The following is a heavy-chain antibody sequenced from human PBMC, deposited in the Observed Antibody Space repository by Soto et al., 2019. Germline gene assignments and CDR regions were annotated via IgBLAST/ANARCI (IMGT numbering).Heavy chain of an antibody. D-gene: IGHD6-13*01. CDR2: IIPILGIA. V-gene: IGHV1-69*08. J-gene: IGHJ6*03. Sequence: QVQLVQSGAEVKKPGSSVKVSCKASGGTFSSYTISWVRQAPGQGLEWMGRIIPILGIANYAQKFQGRVTITADKSTSTAYKELSSLRSEDTAVYYCAREVEQQLYYCYYYYMDVWGKGTTVTVSS. CDR3: AREVEQQLYYCYYYYMDV. CDR1: GGTFSSYT.